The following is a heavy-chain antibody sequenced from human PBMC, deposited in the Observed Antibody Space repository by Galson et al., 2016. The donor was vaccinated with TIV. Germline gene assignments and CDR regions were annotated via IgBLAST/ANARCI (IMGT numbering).Heavy chain of an antibody. CDR2: IGGSGGSP. J-gene: IGHJ4*02. D-gene: IGHD3-3*01. V-gene: IGHV3-23*01. Sequence: SLRLSCAASGFSFSNYAMSWVRQAPGRGLEWVPGIGGSGGSPNYGDSVKGRFTISRDNSKNILYLQMNSLRAEDTAVYYCAKRPIITIFGAGSNYCDSWGQGTLVTVSS. CDR1: GFSFSNYA. CDR3: AKRPIITIFGAGSNYCDS.